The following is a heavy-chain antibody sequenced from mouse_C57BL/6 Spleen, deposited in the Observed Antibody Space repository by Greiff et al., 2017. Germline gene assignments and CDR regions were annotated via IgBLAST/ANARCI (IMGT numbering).Heavy chain of an antibody. V-gene: IGHV1-15*01. CDR2: IDPETGGT. CDR3: TRGGDIGARNY. J-gene: IGHJ4*01. CDR1: GYTFTDYE. Sequence: VQLQQSGAELVRPGASVTLSCKASGYTFTDYEMHWVKQTPVHGLEWIGAIDPETGGTAYNQKFKGKAILTADKSSSTAYMELRSLTSEDSAVYYCTRGGDIGARNYGGQGTSVTVSS. D-gene: IGHD3-1*01.